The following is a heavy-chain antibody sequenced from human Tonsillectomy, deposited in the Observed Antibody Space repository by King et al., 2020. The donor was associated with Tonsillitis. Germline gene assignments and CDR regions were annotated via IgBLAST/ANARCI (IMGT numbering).Heavy chain of an antibody. CDR1: GFTFSSYS. CDR3: ARDLSTVGFDY. D-gene: IGHD4-23*01. Sequence: QLVQSGGGLVKPGGPLRLSCAASGFTFSSYSMNWVRQAPGKGLEWVSSISSSSSYIYYADSVKGRFTISRDNAKNSLYLQMNSLRAEDTAVYYCARDLSTVGFDYWGQGTLVTVSS. V-gene: IGHV3-21*01. J-gene: IGHJ4*02. CDR2: ISSSSSYI.